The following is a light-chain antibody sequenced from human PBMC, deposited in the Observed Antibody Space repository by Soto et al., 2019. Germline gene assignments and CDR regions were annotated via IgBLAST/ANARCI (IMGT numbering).Light chain of an antibody. V-gene: IGKV1-5*03. Sequence: DIQMTQSPYTLSVSVGDRVTITCRASQSISTWLAWYQQRAGKAPKLLIYKASNLESGVPSRFSGSGSGTDFTLTISSLQPDDFATYYCQQYNSYSWAFGQGTKVEIK. J-gene: IGKJ1*01. CDR3: QQYNSYSWA. CDR1: QSISTW. CDR2: KAS.